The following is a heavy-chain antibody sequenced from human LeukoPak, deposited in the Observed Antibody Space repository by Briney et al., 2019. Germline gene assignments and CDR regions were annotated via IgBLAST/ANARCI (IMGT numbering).Heavy chain of an antibody. CDR3: TTVGDPDTAMVPVGSGMDV. CDR2: IWFDGGKI. J-gene: IGHJ6*02. Sequence: GGSLRLSCAASGFPFSSYVMHWLRQAPGKGLEWVAAIWFDGGKIYYADSVKGRFTISRDNSKNTLYLQMNSLKTEDTAVYYCTTVGDPDTAMVPVGSGMDVWGQGTTVTVSS. CDR1: GFPFSSYV. V-gene: IGHV3-33*01. D-gene: IGHD5-18*01.